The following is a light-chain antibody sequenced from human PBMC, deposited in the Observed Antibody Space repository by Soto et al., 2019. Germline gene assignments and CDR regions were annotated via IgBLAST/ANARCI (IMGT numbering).Light chain of an antibody. CDR3: QHYGSSIT. J-gene: IGKJ5*01. CDR1: ETVATN. Sequence: EVVMTQSPATLSVSPGEIATLSFRASETVATNLAWYQQKPGQAPRLLISGASTRAAGIPDRFRGSGSGTDFTLTISRLEPEDFVVYYCQHYGSSITFGQGTRLEIK. CDR2: GAS. V-gene: IGKV3-20*01.